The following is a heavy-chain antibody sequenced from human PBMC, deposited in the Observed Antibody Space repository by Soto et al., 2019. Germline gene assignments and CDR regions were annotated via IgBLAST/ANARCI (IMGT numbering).Heavy chain of an antibody. CDR1: GYSFTSYW. J-gene: IGHJ3*02. CDR3: ARQGITIFGVAYDAFDI. CDR2: IYPGDSDT. D-gene: IGHD3-3*01. V-gene: IGHV5-51*01. Sequence: GESLKISCKGSGYSFTSYWIGWVRQMPGKGLEWMGIIYPGDSDTRYSPSFQGQVTISADKSISTAYLQWSSLKASDTAMYYCARQGITIFGVAYDAFDIWGQGTMVTVSS.